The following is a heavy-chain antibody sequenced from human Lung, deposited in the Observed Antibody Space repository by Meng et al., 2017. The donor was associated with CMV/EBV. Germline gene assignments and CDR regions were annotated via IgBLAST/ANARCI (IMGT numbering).Heavy chain of an antibody. J-gene: IGHJ4*02. CDR3: ARRRDGYKYWFFDN. V-gene: IGHV4-30-2*06. CDR1: GGFISRCDYS. CDR2: IYNGGKT. D-gene: IGHD5-24*01. Sequence: GGFISRCDYSWNWIRQSPGKGLEWIGFIYNGGKTYYNLSLKSRVTISVDTSKNELYLRLNSVTAADTAVYYCARRRDGYKYWFFDNWGQGALVTVSS.